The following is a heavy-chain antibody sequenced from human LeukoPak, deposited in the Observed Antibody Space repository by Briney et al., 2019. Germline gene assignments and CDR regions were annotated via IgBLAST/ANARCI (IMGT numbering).Heavy chain of an antibody. CDR2: ISSSSSYI. CDR3: ATAHRHYYYDSSGPGGPFDN. V-gene: IGHV3-21*01. D-gene: IGHD3-22*01. J-gene: IGHJ4*02. CDR1: GFTFSSYS. Sequence: TPGGSLRLSCAASGFTFSSYSMNWVRQAPGKGLEWVSSISSSSSYIYYADSVKGRFTISRDNSKNTLYLQMNSLRAEDTAVYYCATAHRHYYYDSSGPGGPFDNWGQGTLVTVSS.